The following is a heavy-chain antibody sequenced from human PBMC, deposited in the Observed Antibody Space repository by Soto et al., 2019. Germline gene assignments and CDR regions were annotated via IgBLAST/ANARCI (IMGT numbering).Heavy chain of an antibody. Sequence: ASVKVSCKASGYTFTGYYMHWVRQAPGQGLEWMGWINPNSGGTNYAQKFQGWVTMTRDTSISTAYMELSRLRSDDTAVYYCARDSKSLGATPSTEYYFDYWGQGTLVTVSS. CDR3: ARDSKSLGATPSTEYYFDY. CDR2: INPNSGGT. CDR1: GYTFTGYY. J-gene: IGHJ4*02. V-gene: IGHV1-2*04. D-gene: IGHD1-26*01.